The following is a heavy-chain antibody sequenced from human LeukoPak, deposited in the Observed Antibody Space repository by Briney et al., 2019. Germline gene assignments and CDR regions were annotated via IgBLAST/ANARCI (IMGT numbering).Heavy chain of an antibody. J-gene: IGHJ6*03. CDR3: ARAVEVYYYYYMDV. V-gene: IGHV2-70*11. CDR1: GFSLSTSGMC. CDR2: IDWDDDK. Sequence: SSPTLVNPTQTLTLTCTFSGFSLSTSGMCVSWIRQPPGKALEWLARIDWDDDKYYSTSLKTRLTISKDTSKNQVVLTMTNMDPVDTATYYCARAVEVYYYYYMDVWGKGTTVTVSS. D-gene: IGHD3-3*01.